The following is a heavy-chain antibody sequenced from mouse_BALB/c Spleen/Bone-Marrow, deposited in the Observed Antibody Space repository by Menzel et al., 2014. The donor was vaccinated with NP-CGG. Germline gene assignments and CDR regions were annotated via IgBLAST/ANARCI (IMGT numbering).Heavy chain of an antibody. CDR1: GYTFTNYW. CDR2: INPSNGRT. J-gene: IGHJ2*01. Sequence: VKLQEFGAELVKPGASVKLSCKASGYTFTNYWMHWVKQRPGQGLEWIGEINPSNGRTNYNEKFKSKATLTVDKSSSTAYMQLSSLTSEDSAVYYCARGFDYWGQGTTLTVSS. V-gene: IGHV1S81*02. CDR3: ARGFDY.